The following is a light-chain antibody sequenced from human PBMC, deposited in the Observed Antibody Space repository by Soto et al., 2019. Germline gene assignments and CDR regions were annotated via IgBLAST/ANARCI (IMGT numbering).Light chain of an antibody. CDR3: SLYTGRWKV. Sequence: QSALTQPASVSGSPGQSITISCTGTSSDVGGYNYVSWYQQHPGKAPKLIIYDVSNRPSGVSNRFSGSKSGNTASLTISGLQAEDEADYYCSLYTGRWKVFGGGTKVTVL. J-gene: IGLJ3*02. CDR1: SSDVGGYNY. V-gene: IGLV2-14*01. CDR2: DVS.